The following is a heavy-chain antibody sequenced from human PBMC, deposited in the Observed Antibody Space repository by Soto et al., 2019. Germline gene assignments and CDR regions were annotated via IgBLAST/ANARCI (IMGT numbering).Heavy chain of an antibody. CDR1: GGTFSSYA. V-gene: IGHV1-69*01. CDR3: ARSQGSSTSLEIYYYYYYGMDV. D-gene: IGHD2-2*01. Sequence: QVQLVQSGAEVKKPGSSVKVSCKASGGTFSSYAISWVRQAPGQGLEWMGGIIPISGTANYAQKFQGRVTSTADESTSTDSMELSSLRSEDTAVYFCARSQGSSTSLEIYYYYYYGMDVWGQGTTVTVSS. J-gene: IGHJ6*02. CDR2: IIPISGTA.